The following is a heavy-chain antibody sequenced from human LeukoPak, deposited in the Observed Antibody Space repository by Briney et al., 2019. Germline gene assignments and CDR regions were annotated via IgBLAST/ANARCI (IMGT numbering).Heavy chain of an antibody. D-gene: IGHD3-22*01. CDR3: ARGVRRLFGYYFDY. J-gene: IGHJ4*02. CDR1: GFTFSSYG. Sequence: GGSLRLSCAASGFTFSSYGMHWVRQAPGKGLEWVAVIWYDGSNKYYADSVKGRFTISRDNSKNTLYLQMNSLRAEDTAVYYFARGVRRLFGYYFDYWGQGTLVTVSS. CDR2: IWYDGSNK. V-gene: IGHV3-33*01.